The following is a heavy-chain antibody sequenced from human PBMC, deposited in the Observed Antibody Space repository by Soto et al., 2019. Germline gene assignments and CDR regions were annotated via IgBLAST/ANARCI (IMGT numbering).Heavy chain of an antibody. J-gene: IGHJ6*02. V-gene: IGHV1-69*01. CDR2: IIPISGTA. CDR3: ARSQGSSTSLEIYYYYYYGMDV. Sequence: QVQLVQSGAEVKKPGSSVKVSCKASGGTFSSYAISWVRQAPGQGLEWMGGIIPISGTANYAQKFQGRVTFTADESTSTEYMELSSLRSEDTAVYYCARSQGSSTSLEIYYYYYYGMDVWGQGTTVTVSS. CDR1: GGTFSSYA. D-gene: IGHD2-2*01.